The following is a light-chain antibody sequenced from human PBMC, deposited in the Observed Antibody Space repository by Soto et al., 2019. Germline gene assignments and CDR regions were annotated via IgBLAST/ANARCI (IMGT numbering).Light chain of an antibody. CDR2: AAS. V-gene: IGKV1-39*01. CDR1: QSISNS. J-gene: IGKJ5*01. Sequence: DIQLTQSPSSLSASVGDRVTITCRASQSISNSLNWYQQRPGRAPKLLIYAASTLQSGVPSRFSGSGSGTDFTLTISNLQPEDFATYYCQHFYPTPPVTFGQATRLEIK. CDR3: QHFYPTPPVT.